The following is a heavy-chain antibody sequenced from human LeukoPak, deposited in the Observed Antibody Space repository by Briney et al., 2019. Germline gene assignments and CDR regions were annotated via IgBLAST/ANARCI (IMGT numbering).Heavy chain of an antibody. CDR3: AAMTSVTTGDY. Sequence: GALRLSCAAYGFTFSSYAMHWVRQAPGKGLEWVAVISYDGSNKYYADSVKGRFTISRDNSKNTLYLQMNSLRAEDTAVYYCAAMTSVTTGDYWGQGTLVTVSS. CDR1: GFTFSSYA. CDR2: ISYDGSNK. J-gene: IGHJ4*02. D-gene: IGHD4-11*01. V-gene: IGHV3-30*04.